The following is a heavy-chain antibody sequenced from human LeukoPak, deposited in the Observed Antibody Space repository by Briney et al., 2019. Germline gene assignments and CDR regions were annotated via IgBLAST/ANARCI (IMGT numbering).Heavy chain of an antibody. CDR2: ISGSDDRT. Sequence: GGSLRLSCAASGFTFSRYDMNWVRQAPGKGLEWLSVISGSDDRTYYAGSVKGRFTVSRDNSKNTLYLQMNSLRAEDTAVYYCAKDLRPDILTGSPFDYWGQGSLVTVSS. CDR3: AKDLRPDILTGSPFDY. CDR1: GFTFSRYD. D-gene: IGHD3-9*01. J-gene: IGHJ4*02. V-gene: IGHV3-23*01.